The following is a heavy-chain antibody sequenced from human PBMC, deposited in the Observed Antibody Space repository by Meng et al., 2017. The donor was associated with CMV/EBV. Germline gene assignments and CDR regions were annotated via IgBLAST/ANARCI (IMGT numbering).Heavy chain of an antibody. CDR1: GFSISSYA. CDR2: ISSDVSTD. CDR3: ARPCCTSPRCWFDYYGMDV. V-gene: IGHV3-30-3*01. D-gene: IGHD2-8*01. J-gene: IGHJ6*02. Sequence: GGSLRLSCTASGFSISSYAIHWVRQAPGKGLEWVAVISSDVSTDYYADPVSGLFIISRDNSKHTLHLQMVSLRAEDTAVYYCARPCCTSPRCWFDYYGMDVWGQGTTVTVSS.